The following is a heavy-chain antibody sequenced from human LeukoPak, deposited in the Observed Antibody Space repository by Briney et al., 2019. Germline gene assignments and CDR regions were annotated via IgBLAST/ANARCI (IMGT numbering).Heavy chain of an antibody. V-gene: IGHV3-23*01. D-gene: IGHD1-26*01. CDR2: ISGSCDTT. CDR1: GFTFSSYA. J-gene: IGHJ4*02. Sequence: PGGSLRLSCAASGFTFSSYAMNLVRQAPGKGLELVSFISGSCDTTYYADFVKGRSIFSRDNSKNPLYLQMNSLRAEDTAVYYCAKSRGESRGASNYWGQGTLVTVSS. CDR3: AKSRGESRGASNY.